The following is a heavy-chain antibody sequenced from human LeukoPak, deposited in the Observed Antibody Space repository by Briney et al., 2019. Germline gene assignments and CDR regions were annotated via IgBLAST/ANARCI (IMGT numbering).Heavy chain of an antibody. V-gene: IGHV4-38-2*02. J-gene: IGHJ4*02. CDR2: IYHSGST. CDR1: GYSISSGYY. Sequence: SETLSLTCTVSGYSISSGYYWGWIRQPPGKGLEWIGSIYHSGSTYYNPSLKSRVTISIDTSKNQFSLKLSSVTAADTAVYYCARDPAYYYGSGSYLARDYWGQGTLVTVSS. D-gene: IGHD3-10*01. CDR3: ARDPAYYYGSGSYLARDY.